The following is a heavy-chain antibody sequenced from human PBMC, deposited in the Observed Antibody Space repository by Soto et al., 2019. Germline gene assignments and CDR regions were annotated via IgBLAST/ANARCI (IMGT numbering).Heavy chain of an antibody. CDR1: GGSISSGGYY. CDR3: AMLAVAGYYFDY. D-gene: IGHD6-19*01. CDR2: IYYSGST. V-gene: IGHV4-31*03. Sequence: QVQLQESGPGLVKPSQTLSLTCTVSGGSISSGGYYWSWIRKHPGKGLEWLGYIYYSGSTYYNPSLKSRVTISVDTSKNQFSLKLSSVTAADTAVYYCAMLAVAGYYFDYWGQGTLVTVSS. J-gene: IGHJ4*02.